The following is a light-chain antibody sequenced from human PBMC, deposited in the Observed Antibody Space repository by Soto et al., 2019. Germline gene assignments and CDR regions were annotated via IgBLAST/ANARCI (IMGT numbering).Light chain of an antibody. CDR3: QQYGSSPIT. CDR1: QSVSSY. J-gene: IGKJ5*01. CDR2: GAS. Sequence: EIVLTQSPATLSLSPGERATLACRASQSVSSYLAWYQQKPGQAPRILIFGASSRATGIPDRFSGSGSGTDFTLSISRLEPEDFAVYYCQQYGSSPITFGQGTRLEIK. V-gene: IGKV3-20*01.